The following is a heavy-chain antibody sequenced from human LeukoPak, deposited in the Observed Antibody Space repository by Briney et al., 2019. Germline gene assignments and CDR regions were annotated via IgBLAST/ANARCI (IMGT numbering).Heavy chain of an antibody. CDR3: VRLVDWNDGMDY. CDR2: IYPGDSDT. J-gene: IGHJ4*02. V-gene: IGHV5-51*01. Sequence: GESLKISFKGPGYSFTSYCIGRVRQMPGKGTEWMGIIYPGDSDTRYSPSFQGQVTNSADQSIITAYLQRSSLKASDTAMYYCVRLVDWNDGMDYWGQGTLVTVSS. CDR1: GYSFTSYC. D-gene: IGHD1-1*01.